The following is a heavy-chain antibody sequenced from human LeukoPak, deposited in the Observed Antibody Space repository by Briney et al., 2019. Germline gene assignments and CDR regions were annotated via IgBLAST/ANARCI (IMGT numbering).Heavy chain of an antibody. CDR2: ISSSGGST. V-gene: IGHV3-23*01. CDR3: AKGRADYDILTGLDY. J-gene: IGHJ4*02. CDR1: GFTFSSHA. D-gene: IGHD3-9*01. Sequence: GGSLRLSCVASGFTFSSHAMSWVRQVPGKRLEWVSAISSSGGSTYYADSVKGRFTISRDNSKNTLYLQMNSLRAEDTALYYCAKGRADYDILTGLDYWGQGTLVTVSS.